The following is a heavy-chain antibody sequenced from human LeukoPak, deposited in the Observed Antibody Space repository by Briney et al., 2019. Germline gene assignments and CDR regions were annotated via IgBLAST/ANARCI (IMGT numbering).Heavy chain of an antibody. CDR1: GGSISSSNW. D-gene: IGHD3-10*01. V-gene: IGHV4-4*02. J-gene: IGHJ3*02. CDR2: IYHSGST. CDR3: ARIVTMVRGVIIGAFDI. Sequence: SETLSLTCAVSGGSISSSNWWSWVRQPPGKGLEWIGEIYHSGSTNYNPSLKSRVTISVDKSKNQFSLKLSSVTAADTAVYYCARIVTMVRGVIIGAFDIWGQGTMVTVSS.